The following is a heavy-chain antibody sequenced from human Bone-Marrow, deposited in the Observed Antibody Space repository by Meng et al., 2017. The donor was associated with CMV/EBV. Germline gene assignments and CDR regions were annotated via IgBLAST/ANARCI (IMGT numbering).Heavy chain of an antibody. D-gene: IGHD6-13*01. CDR3: AKDPSHRAAGLYYFDY. Sequence: GGFLRLSCAASGFTFSSYGMHWVRQAPGKGLEWVAVIWYDGSNKYYADSVKGRFTISRDNSKNTLYLQMNSLRAEDTAVYYCAKDPSHRAAGLYYFDYWGQGTLVTVSS. CDR1: GFTFSSYG. J-gene: IGHJ4*02. V-gene: IGHV3-33*06. CDR2: IWYDGSNK.